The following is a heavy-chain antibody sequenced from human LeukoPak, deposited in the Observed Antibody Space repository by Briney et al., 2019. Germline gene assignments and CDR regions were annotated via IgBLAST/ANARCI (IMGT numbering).Heavy chain of an antibody. CDR3: ARGCSSSGCFDY. D-gene: IGHD6-13*01. CDR1: GGSISSYY. V-gene: IGHV4-59*01. Sequence: PSGTLSLTCTVSGGSISSYYWSWIRQPPGKGLEWVGYINYSGSTNYNPSRKSRVTISVATSKNQFSLKLSSVTAADTAVYYCARGCSSSGCFDYWGQGTLVTVSS. CDR2: INYSGST. J-gene: IGHJ4*02.